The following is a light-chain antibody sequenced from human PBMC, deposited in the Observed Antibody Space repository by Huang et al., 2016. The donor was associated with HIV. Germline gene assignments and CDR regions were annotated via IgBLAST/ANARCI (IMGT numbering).Light chain of an antibody. CDR3: QQYYSIPQT. V-gene: IGKV4-1*01. J-gene: IGKJ1*01. CDR2: WAS. Sequence: DIVMTQSPDSLAVSLGERATIKCRSSQSVLYSSKSKNYLAWFQQKPRQAPRLLLYWASSRESGVPDRFSGSGSGTDFTLTISSLEAEDAAVYYCQQYYSIPQTFGQGTKVEIK. CDR1: QSVLYSSKSKNY.